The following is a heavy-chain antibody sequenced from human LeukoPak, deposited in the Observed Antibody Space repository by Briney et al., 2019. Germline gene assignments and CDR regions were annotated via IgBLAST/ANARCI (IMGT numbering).Heavy chain of an antibody. CDR2: ISAYNGNT. Sequence: ASVKVSCKASGYTFTSYGISWVRQAPGQGLEWMGWISAYNGNTNYAQKLQGRVTMTTDTSTSTAYVELRSLRSDDTAVYYCARVAPGYSNYFLLFYWGQRTLVTVSS. CDR1: GYTFTSYG. D-gene: IGHD4-11*01. J-gene: IGHJ4*02. V-gene: IGHV1-18*01. CDR3: ARVAPGYSNYFLLFY.